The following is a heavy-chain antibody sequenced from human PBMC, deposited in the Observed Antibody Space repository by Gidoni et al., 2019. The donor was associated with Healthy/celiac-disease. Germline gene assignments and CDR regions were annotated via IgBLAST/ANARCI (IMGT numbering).Heavy chain of an antibody. CDR3: AKDYSNWNGIDY. D-gene: IGHD1-1*01. CDR1: ALTFSSFG. Sequence: QVQLVESGGGVVQPGRSLRLSCAASALTFSSFGMHWVRQAPGKGLEWVAVISYDGSNKYYADSVKGRFTISRDNSKNTLYLQMNSLRAEDTAVYYCAKDYSNWNGIDYWGQGTLVTISS. V-gene: IGHV3-30*18. CDR2: ISYDGSNK. J-gene: IGHJ4*02.